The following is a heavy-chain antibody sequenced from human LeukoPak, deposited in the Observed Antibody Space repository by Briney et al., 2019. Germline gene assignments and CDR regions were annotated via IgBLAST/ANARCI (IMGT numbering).Heavy chain of an antibody. Sequence: GGSLRLSCAASGFTFSSYAMSWVRQAPGKGLEWVSAISGSGGSTYYADSVKGRFTISRDNSKNTLYLQMNSLRAEDTAVYYCAKAPGSRLVGATSPIDYWGQGTLVTVSS. CDR1: GFTFSSYA. CDR2: ISGSGGST. D-gene: IGHD1-26*01. CDR3: AKAPGSRLVGATSPIDY. V-gene: IGHV3-23*01. J-gene: IGHJ4*02.